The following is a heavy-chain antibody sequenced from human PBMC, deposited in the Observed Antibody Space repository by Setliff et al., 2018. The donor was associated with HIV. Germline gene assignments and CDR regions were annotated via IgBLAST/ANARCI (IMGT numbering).Heavy chain of an antibody. CDR1: GGSISSYY. V-gene: IGHV4-4*09. D-gene: IGHD2-15*01. Sequence: SETLSLTCTVSGGSISSYYRSWIRQPPGKGLEWIGYIYTSGSTNYNPSLKSRVTISVDTSKNQFSLKLSSVTAADTAVYYCAGCSGGSCPFDAFDIWGQGTMVTVSS. CDR3: AGCSGGSCPFDAFDI. J-gene: IGHJ3*02. CDR2: IYTSGST.